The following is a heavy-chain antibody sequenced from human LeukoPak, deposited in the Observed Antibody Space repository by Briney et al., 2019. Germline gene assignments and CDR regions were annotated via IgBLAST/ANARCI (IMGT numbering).Heavy chain of an antibody. D-gene: IGHD6-19*01. J-gene: IGHJ4*02. V-gene: IGHV1-2*02. CDR2: INPNSGGT. Sequence: ASVKVSCKASGYTFTAYYMHWVRQAPGQGLEWMGWINPNSGGTNSAQRFQGRVTMTSDTSINTAYMELSRLRSDDTAVYYCARRPLVAVAGLDYWGQGTLVTVSS. CDR1: GYTFTAYY. CDR3: ARRPLVAVAGLDY.